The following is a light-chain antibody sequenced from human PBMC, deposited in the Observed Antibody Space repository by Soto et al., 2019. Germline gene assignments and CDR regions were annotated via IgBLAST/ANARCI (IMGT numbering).Light chain of an antibody. CDR3: QAYDYSLTAFV. CDR2: GNR. Sequence: QAVVTQPPSVSGAPGQRVTISCTGNNSNLGAGYDVHWYQQLPGAAPKLVIFGNRNRPSGVPERFSGSKSGTSASLAITGLQAEDEADYFCQAYDYSLTAFVFGGGTKLTVL. CDR1: NSNLGAGYD. V-gene: IGLV1-40*01. J-gene: IGLJ3*02.